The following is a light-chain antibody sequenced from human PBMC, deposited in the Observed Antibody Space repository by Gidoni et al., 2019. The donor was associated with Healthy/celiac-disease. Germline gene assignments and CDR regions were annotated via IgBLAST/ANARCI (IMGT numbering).Light chain of an antibody. CDR1: QSLLHSNGYNY. V-gene: IGKV2-28*01. CDR2: LGS. J-gene: IGKJ3*01. CDR3: MQALRFT. Sequence: MVMIQSPLSLPVTPGEPASISCRSSQSLLHSNGYNYLDWYLQKPGQSPQLLIYLGSNRASGVPDRFSGSGSGTDFTLKISRVEAEDVGVYYCMQALRFTFGPGTKVDIK.